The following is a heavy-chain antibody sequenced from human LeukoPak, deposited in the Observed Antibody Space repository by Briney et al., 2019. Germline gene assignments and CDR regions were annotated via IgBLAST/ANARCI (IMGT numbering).Heavy chain of an antibody. CDR3: ARPTNYVSSFGP. CDR2: INPNSGGT. D-gene: IGHD3-16*01. V-gene: IGHV1-2*06. CDR1: GYTFTGYY. Sequence: ASVKVSCKASGYTFTGYYMHWVRQAPGQGLEWMGRINPNSGGTNYAQKFQGRVTMTRDTSISTAYMELSRLRSDDTAVYYCARPTNYVSSFGPWGQGTLVTVSS. J-gene: IGHJ5*02.